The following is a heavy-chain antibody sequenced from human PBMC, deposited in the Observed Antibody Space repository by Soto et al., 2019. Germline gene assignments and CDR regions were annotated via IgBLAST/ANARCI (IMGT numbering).Heavy chain of an antibody. CDR2: IYYSGST. V-gene: IGHV4-39*01. J-gene: IGHJ6*03. Sequence: SETLSLTCTVSGGSISSSSYYWGWIRQPPGKGLEWIGSIYYSGSTYYNPSLKSRVTISVDTSKNQFSLKLSSVTAADTAVYYCARHTRGTYYYYYMDVWGKGTTVTVSS. D-gene: IGHD3-16*01. CDR1: GGSISSSSYY. CDR3: ARHTRGTYYYYYMDV.